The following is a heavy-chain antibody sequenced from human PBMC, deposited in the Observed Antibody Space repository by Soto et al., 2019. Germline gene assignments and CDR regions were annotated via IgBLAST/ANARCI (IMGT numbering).Heavy chain of an antibody. Sequence: EVHLVDSGGGLVKPGGSLRLSCEASGFSFSNAWMNWVRQAPGKGLEWVGRIKTRDAGERTNYAAPVQGRFTISRDDSKNTLYLQMNSLKTEGTAVYYCTTGSVEGFWGQGTTVTVSS. J-gene: IGHJ6*02. CDR3: TTGSVEGF. CDR1: GFSFSNAW. CDR2: IKTRDAGERT. V-gene: IGHV3-15*07. D-gene: IGHD2-15*01.